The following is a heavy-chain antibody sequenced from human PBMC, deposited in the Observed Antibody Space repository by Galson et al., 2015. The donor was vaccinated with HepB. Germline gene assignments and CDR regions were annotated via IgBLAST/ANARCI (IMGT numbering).Heavy chain of an antibody. D-gene: IGHD3-22*01. Sequence: SLRLSCAASGLTFSSYWMSWVRQAPGKGLEWVANIKQDGSEKNYVDSVKGRFTISRDNAKNSLYLQMNSLRAEDTAVYYCASAYYYDSSGRFDYWGQGTLVTVSS. V-gene: IGHV3-7*03. J-gene: IGHJ4*02. CDR2: IKQDGSEK. CDR1: GLTFSSYW. CDR3: ASAYYYDSSGRFDY.